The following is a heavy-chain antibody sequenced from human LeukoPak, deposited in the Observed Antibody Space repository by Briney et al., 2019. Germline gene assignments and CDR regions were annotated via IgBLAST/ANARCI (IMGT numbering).Heavy chain of an antibody. CDR1: GLNFSNYG. Sequence: GGSLTLSCAASGLNFSNYGMQWVRQAPGKGLEWVAFISYDGRNKDYADSVKGRFTISRDNSKNTLYLQMNSLRAEDTAVYYCAKASLREQQLVPYYYYYHMDVWGKGTTVTVSS. CDR2: ISYDGRNK. CDR3: AKASLREQQLVPYYYYYHMDV. J-gene: IGHJ6*03. V-gene: IGHV3-30*02. D-gene: IGHD6-13*01.